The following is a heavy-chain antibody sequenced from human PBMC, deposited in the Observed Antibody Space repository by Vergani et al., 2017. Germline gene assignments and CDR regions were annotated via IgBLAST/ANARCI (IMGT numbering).Heavy chain of an antibody. V-gene: IGHV4-59*01. J-gene: IGHJ5*02. D-gene: IGHD6-6*01. CDR1: GGSISSYN. CDR3: ARGEQLEVWFDP. Sequence: QVQLQESGPGLVKPSETLSLTCTVSGGSISSYNWSWIRQPPGKGLEWIGYIYYSGSTNYNPSLKSRVTISVDTSKNQFSLKLSSVTAADTAVYYCARGEQLEVWFDPWGQGTLVTVSS. CDR2: IYYSGST.